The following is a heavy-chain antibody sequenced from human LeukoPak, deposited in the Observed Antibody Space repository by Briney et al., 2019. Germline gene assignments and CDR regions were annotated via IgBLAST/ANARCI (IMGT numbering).Heavy chain of an antibody. D-gene: IGHD6-19*01. CDR1: GFTFSSYS. CDR2: ISSSSSYI. Sequence: GGSLRLSCAASGFTFSSYSMNWVRQAPGKGLEWVSSISSSSSYIYYADSVKGRFTISRDNAKNSLYLQMNSLRAEDTAVYYCARDIVAGGWYFDYWGQGTLVTVSS. J-gene: IGHJ4*02. V-gene: IGHV3-21*01. CDR3: ARDIVAGGWYFDY.